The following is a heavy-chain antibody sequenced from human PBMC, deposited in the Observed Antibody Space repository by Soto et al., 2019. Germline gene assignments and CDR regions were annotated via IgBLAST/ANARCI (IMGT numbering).Heavy chain of an antibody. CDR1: GFTVSSHA. CDR3: APHVSCSGGSCQYDAFAI. CDR2: ITADGGT. J-gene: IGHJ3*02. Sequence: EVQVLESGGGLVQPGGSLRLSCEGSGFTVSSHAMTWIRQAPGKGPEWVSTITADGGTYYADSVKGRFDMSRDTSERTLYLQMNSLGAEDTAAYYCAPHVSCSGGSCQYDAFAIRGQGTMVIVSS. D-gene: IGHD2-15*01. V-gene: IGHV3-23*01.